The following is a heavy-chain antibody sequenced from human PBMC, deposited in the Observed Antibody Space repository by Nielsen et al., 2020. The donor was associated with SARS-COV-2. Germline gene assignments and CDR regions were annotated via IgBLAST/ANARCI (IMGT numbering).Heavy chain of an antibody. Sequence: GESLKISCAASGFTFSSYGMHWVRQAPGKGLEWVAVISYDGSNKYYADSVKGRFTISRDNSKNTLYLQMNSLRAEDTAVYYCAKTWYSSGWFDPWGQGTLFTVSS. CDR1: GFTFSSYG. J-gene: IGHJ5*02. CDR3: AKTWYSSGWFDP. CDR2: ISYDGSNK. D-gene: IGHD6-19*01. V-gene: IGHV3-30*18.